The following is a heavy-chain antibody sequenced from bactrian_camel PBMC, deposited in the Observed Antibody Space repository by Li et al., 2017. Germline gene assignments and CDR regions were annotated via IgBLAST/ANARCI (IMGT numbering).Heavy chain of an antibody. CDR1: RNTDC. D-gene: IGHD1*01. J-gene: IGHJ6*01. V-gene: IGHV3S63*01. CDR3: ATAYPKVVRTCRVGLGR. Sequence: HVQLVESGGASVPAGGSLRLSCTASRNTDCMGWFRQAPAKEREGVAVLLIMYVGDGPKYYADSVKGRFTISQDVPKNTVYLQMNNLKPEDTAMYYCATAYPKVVRTCRVGLGRWGQGTQVTVS. CDR2: LLIMYVGDGPK.